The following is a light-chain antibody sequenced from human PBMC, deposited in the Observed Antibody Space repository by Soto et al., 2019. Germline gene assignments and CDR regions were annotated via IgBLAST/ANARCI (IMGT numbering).Light chain of an antibody. CDR3: QQYNSYSLT. CDR2: KAS. CDR1: QSIRSW. V-gene: IGKV1-5*03. Sequence: DIQMTQSPSTLSASVGDRVTITCRASQSIRSWLAWYQQKPGKAPKLLIYKASSLESGVPSRFSGSGSGTEFTLTISSLQPDDFATYYCQQYNSYSLTFGGGTKVEIK. J-gene: IGKJ4*01.